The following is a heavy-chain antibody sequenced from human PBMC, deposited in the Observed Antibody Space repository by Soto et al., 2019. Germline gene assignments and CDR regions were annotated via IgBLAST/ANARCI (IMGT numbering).Heavy chain of an antibody. D-gene: IGHD5-12*01. J-gene: IGHJ4*02. CDR3: ARENYSGYDSNSPYFDY. CDR1: GGTFSSYA. CDR2: IIPIFGTA. Sequence: SVKVSCKASGGTFSSYAISWVRQAPGQGLEWMGGIIPIFGTANYAQKFQGRVTITADESTSTAYMELSSPRSEDTAVYYYARENYSGYDSNSPYFDYWGQGTLVTVSS. V-gene: IGHV1-69*13.